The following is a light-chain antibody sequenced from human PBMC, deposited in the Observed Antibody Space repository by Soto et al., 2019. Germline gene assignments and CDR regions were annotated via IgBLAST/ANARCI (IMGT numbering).Light chain of an antibody. CDR2: DVS. Sequence: DIQMTQSPPSLSASVGDRVTITCRASQTIDTFVNWYQQKPGKAPKLLIYDVSALKRGVPPRFSGSGSGTEFTLTISSLQPDDFATYYCQQYDSFSVTFGQGTKVDIK. CDR3: QQYDSFSVT. V-gene: IGKV1-5*01. CDR1: QTIDTF. J-gene: IGKJ1*01.